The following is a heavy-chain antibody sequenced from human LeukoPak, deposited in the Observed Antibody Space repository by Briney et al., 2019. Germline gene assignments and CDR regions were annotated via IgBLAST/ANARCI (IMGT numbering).Heavy chain of an antibody. CDR3: AKDGLMVYAI. Sequence: SGGSLRLSCVASEFIFSTHSMGWVRQAPGKGLEWVSAISGSGGSTYYADSVKGRFTISRDNSKNTLYLQMNSLRAEDTAVYYCAKDGLMVYAIWGQGTLVTVSS. D-gene: IGHD2-8*01. CDR2: ISGSGGST. CDR1: EFIFSTHS. J-gene: IGHJ4*02. V-gene: IGHV3-23*01.